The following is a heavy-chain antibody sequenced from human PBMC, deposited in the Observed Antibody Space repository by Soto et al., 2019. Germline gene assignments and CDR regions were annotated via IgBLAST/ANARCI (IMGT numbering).Heavy chain of an antibody. Sequence: LRLSCAASGFAFSSYGMHWVRQAPGKGLEWVAVIWYDGSNKYYADSVKGRFTISRDNSKNTLYLQMNSLRAEDTAVYYCARDFFRYSSSWYWFDPWGQGTLVTVSS. CDR1: GFAFSSYG. D-gene: IGHD6-13*01. CDR3: ARDFFRYSSSWYWFDP. J-gene: IGHJ5*02. V-gene: IGHV3-33*01. CDR2: IWYDGSNK.